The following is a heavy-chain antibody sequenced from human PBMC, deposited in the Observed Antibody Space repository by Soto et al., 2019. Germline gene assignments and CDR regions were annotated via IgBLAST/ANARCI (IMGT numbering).Heavy chain of an antibody. CDR3: AKDILGDQLDWGMDV. D-gene: IGHD3-16*01. CDR2: ISYDGRRK. CDR1: GFIFSGYG. V-gene: IGHV3-30*18. J-gene: IGHJ6*02. Sequence: QVQLVESGGGVVQPGGSLRLSCSGSGFIFSGYGMHWVRQPPGKGLEWVAVISYDGRRKYYEDSVKGRFTVSRDNSQNTVYPEMHRLRVEDSAIYYCAKDILGDQLDWGMDVWGQGTRVTVSS.